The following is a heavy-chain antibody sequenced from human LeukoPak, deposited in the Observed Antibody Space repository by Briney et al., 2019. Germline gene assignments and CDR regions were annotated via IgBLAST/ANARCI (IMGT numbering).Heavy chain of an antibody. V-gene: IGHV4-38-2*02. CDR2: VYHNGSA. CDR3: ARLSSWFVAF. Sequence: PSETLSLMCSVSGYVIRSGYFWAWIRQPPGKGLVWIASVYHNGSAFYNPSLKSRASISVDTSSNQFSLTLTSVSVADTAVYHCARLSSWFVAFWGQGSLVTVSS. D-gene: IGHD6-13*01. J-gene: IGHJ1*01. CDR1: GYVIRSGYF.